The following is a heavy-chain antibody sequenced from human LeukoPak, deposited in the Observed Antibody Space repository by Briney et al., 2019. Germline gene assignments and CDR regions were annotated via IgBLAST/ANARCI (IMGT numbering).Heavy chain of an antibody. J-gene: IGHJ4*02. V-gene: IGHV4-38-2*02. CDR1: GYSISSGYY. D-gene: IGHD5-18*01. CDR2: IYHSGST. CDR3: ARDSAMDPGFDY. Sequence: SETLSLTCTVSGYSISSGYYWGWIRQPPGKGLEWIGSIYHSGSTYYNPSLKSRVTISVDTSKNQFSLKLSSVTAADTAVYYCARDSAMDPGFDYWGQGTLVTVSS.